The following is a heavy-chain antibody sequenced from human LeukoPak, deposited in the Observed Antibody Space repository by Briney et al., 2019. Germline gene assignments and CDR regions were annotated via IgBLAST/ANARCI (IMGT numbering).Heavy chain of an antibody. D-gene: IGHD3-3*01. CDR2: ISAYNGNK. CDR1: GYTFTSYG. J-gene: IGHJ5*02. Sequence: GAAVKVSCKASGYTFTSYGISWVRQAPGQGLEWMGCISAYNGNKNYAQKLQGRGNMTTYTSTSTAYMELSSLSSDDTAVYYCARQYYDFWSGQSGGYWFDPWGQGTLVTVSS. CDR3: ARQYYDFWSGQSGGYWFDP. V-gene: IGHV1-18*01.